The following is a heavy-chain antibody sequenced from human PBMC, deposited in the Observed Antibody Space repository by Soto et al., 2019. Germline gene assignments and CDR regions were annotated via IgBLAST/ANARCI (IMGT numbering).Heavy chain of an antibody. D-gene: IGHD4-17*01. CDR2: ISSSSSTI. CDR1: GFTFSSYS. J-gene: IGHJ4*02. Sequence: GGSLRLSCAASGFTFSSYSMNWVRQAPGKGLEWVSYISSSSSTIYYADSVKGRFTISRDNAKNSLYLQMNSLRDEDTAVYYCARDNRPDYGDYEGGPPNFDYWGQGTLVTVSS. CDR3: ARDNRPDYGDYEGGPPNFDY. V-gene: IGHV3-48*02.